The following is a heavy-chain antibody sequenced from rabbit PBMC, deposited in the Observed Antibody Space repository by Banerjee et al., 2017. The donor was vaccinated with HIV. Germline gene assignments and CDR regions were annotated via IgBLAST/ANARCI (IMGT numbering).Heavy chain of an antibody. V-gene: IGHV1S45*01. CDR1: GFSFSNNYM. Sequence: QEQLEESGGDLVKPEGSLTLTCTASGFSFSNNYMMCWVRQAPGKGLEWIACIYTGDGNTYYASWAKGRFTISKTSPTTVTLQMTSLTAADTATYFCARETDGYAGGAYTTTGLNLWGQGTLVTVS. D-gene: IGHD4-2*01. J-gene: IGHJ3*01. CDR3: ARETDGYAGGAYTTTGLNL. CDR2: IYTGDGNT.